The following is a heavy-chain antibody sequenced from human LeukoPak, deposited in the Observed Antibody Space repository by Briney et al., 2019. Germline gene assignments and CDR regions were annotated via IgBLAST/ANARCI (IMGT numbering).Heavy chain of an antibody. J-gene: IGHJ3*02. V-gene: IGHV3-23*01. CDR3: AKTRGIVVVAATRGAFDI. Sequence: GGPLRLSCAASGFPFSIYAMGWVRHPPGKGLEWVSVISGSGGSTYYADSVKGRVTLSRDNSKNTLYLQMNSLRAEDTAVYYCAKTRGIVVVAATRGAFDIWSQGTMVTVSS. CDR2: ISGSGGST. D-gene: IGHD2-15*01. CDR1: GFPFSIYA.